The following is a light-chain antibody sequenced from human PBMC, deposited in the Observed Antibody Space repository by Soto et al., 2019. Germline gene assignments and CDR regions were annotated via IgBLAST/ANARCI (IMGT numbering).Light chain of an antibody. CDR2: GAS. V-gene: IGKV3-20*01. CDR1: QSVSSSY. Sequence: EIVLTQSPGTLSLSPGERATLSCRASQSVSSSYLAWYQQKPGQAPRLLIFGASSRANGIPDRFSGSGSGTDFSLTISRLDPEDFAVYYCSLPWTFGQGAKVEIK. J-gene: IGKJ1*01. CDR3: SLPWT.